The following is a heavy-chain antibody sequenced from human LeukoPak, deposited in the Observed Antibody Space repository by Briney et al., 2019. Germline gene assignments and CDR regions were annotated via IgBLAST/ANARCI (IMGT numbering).Heavy chain of an antibody. Sequence: GSLRLSCAASGFTFSTYGMNWVRQAPGKGLEWVSGISPSGDITYYADSVMGRFSISRDNPKSTVSLQMSSLRAEDTALYYCVRDLHWGGFDVWGQGTMVTVSS. CDR1: GFTFSTYG. J-gene: IGHJ3*01. D-gene: IGHD7-27*01. CDR3: VRDLHWGGFDV. V-gene: IGHV3-23*01. CDR2: ISPSGDIT.